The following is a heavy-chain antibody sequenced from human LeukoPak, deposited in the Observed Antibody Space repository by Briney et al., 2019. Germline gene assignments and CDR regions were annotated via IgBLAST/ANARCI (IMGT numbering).Heavy chain of an antibody. J-gene: IGHJ5*02. V-gene: IGHV4-61*02. CDR1: GGSISSGNYY. CDR3: ARGVGSSESNWFDP. D-gene: IGHD1-26*01. CDR2: IYATGST. Sequence: PSETLSLTCTVSGGSISSGNYYWSWIRQPAGKGLEWIGRIYATGSTNYNPSLKSRVTISIDKSKNQFSLKLSSVTAADTAVYYYARGVGSSESNWFDPWGQGTLATVSS.